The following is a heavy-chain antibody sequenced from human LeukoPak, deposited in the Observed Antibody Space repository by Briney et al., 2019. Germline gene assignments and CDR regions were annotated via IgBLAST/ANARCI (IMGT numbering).Heavy chain of an antibody. CDR3: ARLRREYDLLSGFSY. J-gene: IGHJ4*02. CDR1: GYSFSTHW. CDR2: IYPADSDT. V-gene: IGHV5-51*01. Sequence: GESLKISCEASGYSFSTHWIACVRQMPGKGLEWMGLIYPADSDTRYSPSFQGQVTISADKSLSTAFLQWSSLTASDTAIYYCARLRREYDLLSGFSYWGQGTLVSVSS. D-gene: IGHD3-3*01.